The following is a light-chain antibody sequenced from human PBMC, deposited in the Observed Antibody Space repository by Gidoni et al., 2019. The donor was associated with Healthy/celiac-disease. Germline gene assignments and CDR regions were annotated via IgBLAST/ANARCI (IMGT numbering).Light chain of an antibody. V-gene: IGKV1-39*01. J-gene: IGKJ1*01. Sequence: DIHITQSPSSLSASVGDRVTITCRESQSISSYLNWYQQKPGKAPKLLIYAASSLQSGVPSRFSGSGSGTDFTLTISSLQPEDFATYYCQQSYSTPQTFGQGTKVEIK. CDR3: QQSYSTPQT. CDR2: AAS. CDR1: QSISSY.